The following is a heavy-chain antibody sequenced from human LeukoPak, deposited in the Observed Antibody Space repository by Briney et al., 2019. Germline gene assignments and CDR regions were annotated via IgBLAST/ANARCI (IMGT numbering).Heavy chain of an antibody. J-gene: IGHJ3*02. CDR2: INPNSGGT. Sequence: ASVKVSCKASGYTFTGYYMHWVRQAPGQGLEWMGWINPNSGGTNYAQKFQGRVTITADKSTSTAYMELSSLRSEDTAVYYCASPGGEHVIVGAEDAFDIWXQGTMVTVSS. D-gene: IGHD1-26*01. V-gene: IGHV1-2*02. CDR1: GYTFTGYY. CDR3: ASPGGEHVIVGAEDAFDI.